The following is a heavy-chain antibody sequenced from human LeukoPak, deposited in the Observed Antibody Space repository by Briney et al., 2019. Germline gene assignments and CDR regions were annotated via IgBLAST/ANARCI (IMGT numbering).Heavy chain of an antibody. D-gene: IGHD4-17*01. V-gene: IGHV3-48*04. CDR1: GFTFTSYA. CDR3: ARDAGDYGYNYYVMDV. CDR2: ISSSSDPI. J-gene: IGHJ6*02. Sequence: GGSLRLSCAASGFTFTSYAMNWVRQAPGKELEWLSYISSSSDPIFYADTMKGRLTISRDNARNSTYLQMNSLRVEDTAIYYCARDAGDYGYNYYVMDVWGQETTVTVS.